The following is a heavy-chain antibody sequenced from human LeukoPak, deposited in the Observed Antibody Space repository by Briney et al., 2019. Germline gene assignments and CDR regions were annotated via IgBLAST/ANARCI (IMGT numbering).Heavy chain of an antibody. D-gene: IGHD1/OR15-1a*01. CDR2: IYYSGST. CDR1: GGSISNSNYY. CDR3: ARSIIRTRSKFDY. V-gene: IGHV4-39*01. Sequence: SETLSLTCTVSGGSISNSNYYWGWIRQPPGKGLEWIGSIYYSGSTYYNSSLKSRVTISVDTSKNQFALRLSSVTAADTAVYYCARSIIRTRSKFDYWGQGTLVTVSS. J-gene: IGHJ4*02.